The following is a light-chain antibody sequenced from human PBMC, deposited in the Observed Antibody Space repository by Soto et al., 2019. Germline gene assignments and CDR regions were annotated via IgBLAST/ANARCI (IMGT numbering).Light chain of an antibody. CDR2: DVS. CDR3: SSHTSSSTSNV. J-gene: IGLJ1*01. Sequence: SALTQPASVSGSPGQSITISCTGTSSDVGGYNYVSWYQQHPGKAPKLMIYDVSNRPSGVSNRFSGSKSGNTASLTISGLQAEDEADYYCSSHTSSSTSNVFRSGTKVTVL. V-gene: IGLV2-14*01. CDR1: SSDVGGYNY.